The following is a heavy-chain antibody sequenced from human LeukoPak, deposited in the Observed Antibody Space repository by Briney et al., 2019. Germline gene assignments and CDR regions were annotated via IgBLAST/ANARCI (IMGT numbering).Heavy chain of an antibody. CDR3: TRGGPGDY. CDR1: GFTFGDYA. J-gene: IGHJ4*02. D-gene: IGHD3-10*01. Sequence: GGSLRLSCTASGFTFGDYAMSWVRQAPGKGLEWIGLIRTKAYGGTTEYAASVKGRFTISRDDSKSIAYLQMNSLKTEDTAVYYCTRGGPGDYWGQGTLVTVSS. V-gene: IGHV3-49*04. CDR2: IRTKAYGGTT.